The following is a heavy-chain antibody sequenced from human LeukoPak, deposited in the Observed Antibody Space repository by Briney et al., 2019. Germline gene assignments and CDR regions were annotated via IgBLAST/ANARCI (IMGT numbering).Heavy chain of an antibody. CDR2: ISYDGSNK. CDR1: GFTFSSYG. D-gene: IGHD2/OR15-2a*01. CDR3: AKVVAGNIDYYFDY. V-gene: IGHV3-30*18. J-gene: IGHJ4*02. Sequence: PGGSLRLSCAASGFTFSSYGMHWVRQAPGKGLEWVAVISYDGSNKYYADSVKGRFTISRDNSKNTLYLQMNSLRVEHTAVYYCAKVVAGNIDYYFDYWGQGILVAVSS.